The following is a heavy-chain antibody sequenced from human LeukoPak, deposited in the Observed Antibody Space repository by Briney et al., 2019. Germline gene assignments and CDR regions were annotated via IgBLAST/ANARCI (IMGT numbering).Heavy chain of an antibody. J-gene: IGHJ4*02. D-gene: IGHD3-9*01. CDR1: RYTLTELS. CDR2: FDPEDGET. V-gene: IGHV1-24*01. CDR3: ATGGDILTGYYFDY. Sequence: GASVKVSCKVSRYTLTELSMHWVRQAPGKGLEWMGGFDPEDGETIYAQKFQGRVTMTEDTSTDTAYMELSSLRSEDTAVYYCATGGDILTGYYFDYWGQGTLVTVSS.